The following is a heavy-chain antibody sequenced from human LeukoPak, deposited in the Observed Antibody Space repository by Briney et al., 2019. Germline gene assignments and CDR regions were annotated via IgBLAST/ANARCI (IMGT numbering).Heavy chain of an antibody. D-gene: IGHD3-3*01. J-gene: IGHJ4*02. CDR1: GYTFTSYD. CDR2: MNPNSGNT. V-gene: IGHV1-8*01. Sequence: GASVKVSCKASGYTFTSYDINWGRQATGQGLEWMGWMNPNSGNTGYAQKFQGRVTMTRNTSISTAYMELSSLRSEDTAVYYCARHYYDFWSGYIEIIDYWGQGTLVTVSS. CDR3: ARHYYDFWSGYIEIIDY.